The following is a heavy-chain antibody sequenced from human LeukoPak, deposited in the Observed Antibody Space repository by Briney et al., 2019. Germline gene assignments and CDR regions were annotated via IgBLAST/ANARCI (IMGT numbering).Heavy chain of an antibody. CDR1: GFTFSSYA. J-gene: IGHJ4*02. Sequence: GGSLRLSCAASGFTFSSYAMHWVRQAPGKGLEWVAVISYDGSNKYYADSVKGRFTISRDNSKNTLYLQMNSLRAEDTAVYYCARRESSGWYVDYWGQGTLVTVSS. V-gene: IGHV3-30*04. CDR2: ISYDGSNK. D-gene: IGHD6-19*01. CDR3: ARRESSGWYVDY.